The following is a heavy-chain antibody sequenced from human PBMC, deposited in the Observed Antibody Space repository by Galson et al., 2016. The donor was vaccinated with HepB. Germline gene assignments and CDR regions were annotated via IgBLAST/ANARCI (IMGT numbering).Heavy chain of an antibody. D-gene: IGHD2-15*01. V-gene: IGHV5-10-1*04. CDR2: IDPSDSYT. CDR3: ARLVVVHSDYYYMDV. Sequence: QSGAEVKKPGESLRISCKASGYSFTTYWINWVRQLPGKGLEWMGTIDPSDSYTNYTPSSQGQVTISVDKSISTAHLQWSSLMASDTAKYYCARLVVVHSDYYYMDVWGKGTTVTVSS. CDR1: GYSFTTYW. J-gene: IGHJ6*03.